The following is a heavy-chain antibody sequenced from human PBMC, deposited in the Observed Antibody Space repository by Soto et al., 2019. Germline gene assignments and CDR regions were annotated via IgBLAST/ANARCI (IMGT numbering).Heavy chain of an antibody. V-gene: IGHV3-23*01. CDR1: GFTFSSYA. D-gene: IGHD5-12*01. CDR2: ISGSGGST. Sequence: PGGSLRLSCAASGFTFSSYAMSWLRQAPGKGLEWVSAISGSGGSTYYADSVKGRFTISRDNSKNTLYLQMNSLRAEDTAVYYCAKAMFSSGYDLYYFDYWGQGTLVTVSS. CDR3: AKAMFSSGYDLYYFDY. J-gene: IGHJ4*02.